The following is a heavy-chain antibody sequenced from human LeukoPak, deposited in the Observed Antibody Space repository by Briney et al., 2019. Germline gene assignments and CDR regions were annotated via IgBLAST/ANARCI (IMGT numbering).Heavy chain of an antibody. CDR1: GITLSNYG. CDR2: ISGSGGGT. Sequence: GGSLRLSCAVSGITLSNYGMSWVGQAPGKGVEWVAGISGSGGGTYYADSVKGRFTIYRDNPKNTLYLQMNSLRAEDPAVYFCAKRGVVIRVILVGFHKEAYYFDSWGQGALVTVSS. V-gene: IGHV3-23*01. J-gene: IGHJ4*02. CDR3: AKRGVVIRVILVGFHKEAYYFDS. D-gene: IGHD3-22*01.